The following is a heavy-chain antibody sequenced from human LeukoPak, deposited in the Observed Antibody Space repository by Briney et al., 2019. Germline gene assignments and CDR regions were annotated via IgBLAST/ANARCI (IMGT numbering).Heavy chain of an antibody. CDR3: ARKFGGNGYYFDY. J-gene: IGHJ4*02. Sequence: ASVKVSCKASGYTFIDYYMQWVRQAPGQGLELMGTINPRGGSTRHAQKFQGRVTMTRDTSTSTLYMELSSLTSEDTAVYYCARKFGGNGYYFDYWGQGTLVTVSS. D-gene: IGHD4-23*01. V-gene: IGHV1-46*01. CDR1: GYTFIDYY. CDR2: INPRGGST.